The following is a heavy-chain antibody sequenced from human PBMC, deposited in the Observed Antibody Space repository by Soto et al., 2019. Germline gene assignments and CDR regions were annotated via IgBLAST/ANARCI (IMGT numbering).Heavy chain of an antibody. V-gene: IGHV4-59*01. Sequence: SETLSLTCTVSGGSISSYYWSWIRQPPGKGLEWIGYIYYSGSTNYNPSLKSRVTISVDTSKNQFSLKLSSVTAADTAVYYCARERRGCSGGSCYSYFDYWGQGTLVTVAS. D-gene: IGHD2-15*01. CDR3: ARERRGCSGGSCYSYFDY. J-gene: IGHJ4*02. CDR2: IYYSGST. CDR1: GGSISSYY.